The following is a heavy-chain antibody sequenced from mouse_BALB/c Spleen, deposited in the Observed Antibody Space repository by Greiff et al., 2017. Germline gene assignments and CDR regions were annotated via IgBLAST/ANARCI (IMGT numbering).Heavy chain of an antibody. CDR2: IHDSGST. V-gene: IGHV3-1*02. D-gene: IGHD2-4*01. CDR3: ARTPMITTEYAMDY. CDR1: GYYFTRCYS. J-gene: IGHJ4*01. Sequence: DVQLQQSGPELVKPSQSLSLPCTVPGYYFTRCYSCPSIRQSPGSKLEWMAFIHDSGSTNYKPSLKSRITITRDTSKNQSFLQLNSGTTEDTATYYGARTPMITTEYAMDYRGQGTSVTVSS.